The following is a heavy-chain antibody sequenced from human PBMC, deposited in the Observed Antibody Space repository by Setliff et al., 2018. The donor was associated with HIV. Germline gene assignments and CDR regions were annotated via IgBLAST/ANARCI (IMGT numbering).Heavy chain of an antibody. Sequence: ASVKVSCKASGYTFTSYSINWVRQAPGQGLEWMGWINTNTGNPTYAQDFTGRFVFSLDTSVSTAYLQIFSLKAEDTAVYYCTRDHTPPPNYDFWSGQIDLRNIFYYMDVWGTGSPVTVSS. CDR1: GYTFTSYS. CDR3: TRDHTPPPNYDFWSGQIDLRNIFYYMDV. D-gene: IGHD3-3*01. V-gene: IGHV7-4-1*01. J-gene: IGHJ6*03. CDR2: INTNTGNP.